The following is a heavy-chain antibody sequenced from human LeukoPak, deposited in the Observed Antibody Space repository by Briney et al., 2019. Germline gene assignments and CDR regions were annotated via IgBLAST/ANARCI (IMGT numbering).Heavy chain of an antibody. CDR1: GFTFSSYW. J-gene: IGHJ4*02. Sequence: PGGSLRLSCAASGFTFSSYWMSWVRQAPGKGLEWVANIKQDGSEKYYVDSVKGRFTISRDNAKNSLYLQMNSLRAEDTAVYYCARGNSYGLYYLDYWGQGTLVTVSS. D-gene: IGHD5-18*01. V-gene: IGHV3-7*01. CDR3: ARGNSYGLYYLDY. CDR2: IKQDGSEK.